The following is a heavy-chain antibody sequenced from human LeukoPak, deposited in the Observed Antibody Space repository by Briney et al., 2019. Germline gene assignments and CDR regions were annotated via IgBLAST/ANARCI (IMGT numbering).Heavy chain of an antibody. CDR3: AKDDYGYWFDP. V-gene: IGHV3-33*06. CDR2: IWYDGSNK. D-gene: IGHD3-10*01. J-gene: IGHJ5*02. Sequence: GGSLRLSCAASGFTFNNYGIHWVRQAPGKGLEWVAVIWYDGSNKYYADSLKGRFTISRDNSKNTLYLQMNTLRAEDTALYYCAKDDYGYWFDPWGQGTLVTVSS. CDR1: GFTFNNYG.